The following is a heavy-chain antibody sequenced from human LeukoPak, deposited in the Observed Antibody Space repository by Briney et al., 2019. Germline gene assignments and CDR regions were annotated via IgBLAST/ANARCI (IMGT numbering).Heavy chain of an antibody. D-gene: IGHD6-19*01. CDR3: AKANPRIAVAGHFDY. CDR2: ISYDGSNK. Sequence: GGSLRLSCAASGFTFYNFAMSWVRQAPGKGLEWVAVISYDGSNKYYADSVKGRFTISRDNSKNTLYLQMNSLRAEDTAVYYCAKANPRIAVAGHFDYWGQGTLVTVSS. J-gene: IGHJ4*02. CDR1: GFTFYNFA. V-gene: IGHV3-30*18.